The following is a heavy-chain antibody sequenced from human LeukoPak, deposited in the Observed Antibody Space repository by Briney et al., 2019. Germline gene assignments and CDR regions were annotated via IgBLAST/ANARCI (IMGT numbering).Heavy chain of an antibody. V-gene: IGHV1-2*02. J-gene: IGHJ4*02. CDR2: INPNSGGT. CDR1: GYTFTGYY. D-gene: IGHD6-19*01. Sequence: ASVKVSCEASGYTFTGYYMHWVRQTPGQGLEWMGWINPNSGGTNYAQKFQGRVTMTRDTSISTAYMELSRLRSDDTAVYYCARDGGRYSSGWLGHDYWGQGTLVTVSS. CDR3: ARDGGRYSSGWLGHDY.